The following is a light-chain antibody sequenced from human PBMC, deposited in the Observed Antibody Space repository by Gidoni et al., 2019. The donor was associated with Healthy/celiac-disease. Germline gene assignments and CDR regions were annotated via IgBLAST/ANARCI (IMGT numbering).Light chain of an antibody. CDR2: AAS. CDR1: QSSSSY. J-gene: IGKJ3*01. V-gene: IGKV1-39*01. CDR3: QQSYSTPFT. Sequence: DIQMTQSPSSLSASVGHRVTITCRASQSSSSYLNWYQQKPGKAPKLLIYAASSLQSVVPSRFSGSGSGTDFTLTISSLQPEDFATYYCQQSYSTPFTFGPGTKVDIK.